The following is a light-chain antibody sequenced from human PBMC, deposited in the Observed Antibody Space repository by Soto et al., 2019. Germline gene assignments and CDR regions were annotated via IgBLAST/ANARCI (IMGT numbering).Light chain of an antibody. J-gene: IGKJ4*01. CDR3: QQLHVYPST. V-gene: IGKV1-9*01. CDR1: QDVNSY. CDR2: AGT. Sequence: IQLTQSPSSLSASVGDRVTITCRASQDVNSYLAWYQQKPGKAPNLVIYAGTSLQSGVPARFSGSGSGTEFTLTISSLQPEDFATYYCQQLHVYPSTFGGGTRWIS.